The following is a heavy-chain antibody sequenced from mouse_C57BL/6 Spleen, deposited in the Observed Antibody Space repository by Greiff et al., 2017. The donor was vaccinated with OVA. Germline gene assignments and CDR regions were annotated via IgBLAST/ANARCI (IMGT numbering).Heavy chain of an antibody. D-gene: IGHD1-1*01. CDR3: ARGNYYGSSYGYFDV. J-gene: IGHJ1*03. Sequence: VMLQQSGPELVKPGASVKISCKASGYAFSSSWMNWVKQRPGKGLEWIGRIYPGDGDTNYNGKFKGKATLTADKSSSTAYMQLSSLTSEDSAVYFCARGNYYGSSYGYFDVWGTGTTVTVSS. CDR2: IYPGDGDT. CDR1: GYAFSSSW. V-gene: IGHV1-82*01.